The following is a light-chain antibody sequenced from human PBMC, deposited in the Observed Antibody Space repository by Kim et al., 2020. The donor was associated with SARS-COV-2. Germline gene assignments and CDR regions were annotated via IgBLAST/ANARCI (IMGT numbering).Light chain of an antibody. J-gene: IGLJ2*01. CDR3: QSRDSGGNVV. CDR1: SLRRYY. Sequence: SSELTQDPAVSVALGQTVRITCQGDSLRRYYASWYQQKPGQAPVLVIYGKNNRPSGIPDRFSGSTSVNTASLTITGAQAEDEADFYCQSRDSGGNVVFGGGTQLTVL. V-gene: IGLV3-19*01. CDR2: GKN.